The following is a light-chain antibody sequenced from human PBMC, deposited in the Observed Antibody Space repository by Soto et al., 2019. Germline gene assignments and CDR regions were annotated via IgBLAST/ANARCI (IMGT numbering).Light chain of an antibody. J-gene: IGKJ3*01. CDR1: QSLTNNY. CDR2: LTS. Sequence: EIVLTQSPGTLSLSPGERATLSCRASQSLTNNYFAWYQQKPGRAPRLLIYLTSNRAAGIPARFSGSGSETDFTLTISDVEPEDFAVYYCQQYGSSPPFTFGPGTKVDIK. V-gene: IGKV3-20*01. CDR3: QQYGSSPPFT.